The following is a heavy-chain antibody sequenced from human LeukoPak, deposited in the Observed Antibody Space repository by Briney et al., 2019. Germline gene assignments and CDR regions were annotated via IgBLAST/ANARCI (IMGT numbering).Heavy chain of an antibody. V-gene: IGHV3-30*02. CDR3: ARDGTDAYDYVDY. D-gene: IGHD5-24*01. CDR2: IRYDGSNK. J-gene: IGHJ4*02. CDR1: GFTFSSYG. Sequence: PGGSLRLSCAASGFTFSSYGMHWVRQAPGKGLEWVAFIRYDGSNKYYADSVKGRFTISRDNSKNTLYLQMNSLRAEDTAVYYCARDGTDAYDYVDYWGQGTLVTVSS.